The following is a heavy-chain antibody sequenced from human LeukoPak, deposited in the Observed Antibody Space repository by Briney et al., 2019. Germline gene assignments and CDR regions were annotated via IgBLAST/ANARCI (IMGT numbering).Heavy chain of an antibody. J-gene: IGHJ4*02. CDR3: ARNIVGATRHFDS. V-gene: IGHV3-21*01. D-gene: IGHD1-26*01. CDR2: ISSSRNDI. Sequence: GGSLRLSCAASGFTFSTYNMNWVRQAPGKGLEWVSSISSSRNDIYYADSVRGRFTISRNNAKNSLFLQMNSLRAEDTAVYYCARNIVGATRHFDSWGQGTLVTVSS. CDR1: GFTFSTYN.